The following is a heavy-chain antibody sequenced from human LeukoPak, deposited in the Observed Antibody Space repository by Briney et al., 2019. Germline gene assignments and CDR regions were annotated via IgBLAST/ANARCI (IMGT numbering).Heavy chain of an antibody. D-gene: IGHD5-24*01. CDR1: GYSFTSYW. V-gene: IGHV5-51*01. J-gene: IGHJ4*02. CDR2: IYPSDSDT. CDR3: ARVEMATIPGDY. Sequence: GGSLKISCKGSGYSFTSYWIGWVRQMPGKGLEGMGIIYPSDSDTRYSPSFQGQVTISADKSISTAYLQWSSLKASDTAMYYCARVEMATIPGDYWGQGTLVTVSS.